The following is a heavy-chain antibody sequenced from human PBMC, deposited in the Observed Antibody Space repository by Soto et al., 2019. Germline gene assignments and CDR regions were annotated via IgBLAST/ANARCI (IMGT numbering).Heavy chain of an antibody. J-gene: IGHJ6*03. CDR2: IYYSGST. CDR3: ATLNDILGGYYMDV. D-gene: IGHD3-9*01. CDR1: GGSISSSSYY. V-gene: IGHV4-39*01. Sequence: SETLSLTCTVSGGSISSSSYYWGWIRQPPGKGLEWIGSIYYSGSTYYNPSLKSRVTISVDTSKNQFSLKLSSVTAADTAVYYCATLNDILGGYYMDVWGKGTTVTVSS.